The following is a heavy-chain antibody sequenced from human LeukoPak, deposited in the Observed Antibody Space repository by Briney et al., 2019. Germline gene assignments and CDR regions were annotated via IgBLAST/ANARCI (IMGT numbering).Heavy chain of an antibody. J-gene: IGHJ4*02. CDR3: ARPTTVVTPDGFDY. D-gene: IGHD4-23*01. Sequence: SETLSLTYTVSGGSISSSSYYWGWIRQPPGRGLEWIGSISYGGSTYYNPSLKSRVTISVDTSKNQFSLKLSSVTAADTAVYYCARPTTVVTPDGFDYWGQGTLVTVSS. CDR2: ISYGGST. V-gene: IGHV4-39*01. CDR1: GGSISSSSYY.